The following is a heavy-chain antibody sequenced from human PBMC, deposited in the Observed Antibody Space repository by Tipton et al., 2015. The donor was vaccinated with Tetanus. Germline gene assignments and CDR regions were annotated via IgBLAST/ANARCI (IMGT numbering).Heavy chain of an antibody. J-gene: IGHJ4*02. Sequence: LRLSCAVYGGAFSGHYWTWIRQAPGKGLEWIGEIHPGGSTNYNASLKSRVTMSVDLTRKQVSLRMSSVTAADTAVYYCARSIAAASVWPFDYWGQGTQVTVSS. CDR1: GGAFSGHY. CDR2: IHPGGST. CDR3: ARSIAAASVWPFDY. V-gene: IGHV4-34*01. D-gene: IGHD2-15*01.